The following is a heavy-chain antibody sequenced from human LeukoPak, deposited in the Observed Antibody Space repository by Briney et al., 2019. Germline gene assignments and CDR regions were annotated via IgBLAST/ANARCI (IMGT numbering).Heavy chain of an antibody. J-gene: IGHJ4*02. CDR2: INHSGST. D-gene: IGHD3-22*01. Sequence: SETLSLTCAVSGGSISSSNWWSWVRQPPGKGLEWIGEINHSGSTSYNPSLKSRVTISVDTSKNQFSLKLSSVTAADTAVYYCARAGAYYYDSSGYWRYYFDYWGQGTLVTVSS. V-gene: IGHV4-4*02. CDR1: GGSISSSNW. CDR3: ARAGAYYYDSSGYWRYYFDY.